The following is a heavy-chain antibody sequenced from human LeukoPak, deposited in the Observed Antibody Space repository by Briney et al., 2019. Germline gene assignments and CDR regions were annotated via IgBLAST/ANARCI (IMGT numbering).Heavy chain of an antibody. Sequence: SETLSLTCTVSGGSISSSDYYWGWIRQPPGKGLEWIGNIYYTGSSSYNSSLKSRVTTSVDTSKNQFSLQLSSVTAADTAVYYCARENYCTNGVCWAFDPWGQGTLVTVSS. V-gene: IGHV4-39*07. CDR1: GGSISSSDYY. D-gene: IGHD2-8*01. CDR2: IYYTGSS. J-gene: IGHJ5*02. CDR3: ARENYCTNGVCWAFDP.